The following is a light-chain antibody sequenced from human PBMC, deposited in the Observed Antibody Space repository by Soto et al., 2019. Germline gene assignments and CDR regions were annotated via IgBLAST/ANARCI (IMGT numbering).Light chain of an antibody. CDR2: GDS. CDR1: SSNIGAGYN. J-gene: IGLJ3*02. Sequence: QSVLTQPPSVSGAPGQRVTISCTGSSSNIGAGYNVHWYQQVPGTAPKLLIYGDSNRPSGVPDRFSCSKSGTSASLAITGLQAEDEADYYCQSYDSSLSGGLFGGGTKLTVL. V-gene: IGLV1-40*01. CDR3: QSYDSSLSGGL.